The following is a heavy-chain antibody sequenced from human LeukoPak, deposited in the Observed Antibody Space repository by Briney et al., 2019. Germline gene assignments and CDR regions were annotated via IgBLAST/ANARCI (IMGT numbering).Heavy chain of an antibody. CDR2: IYYSGST. V-gene: IGHV4-59*01. CDR1: GGSISSYY. D-gene: IGHD3-3*02. J-gene: IGHJ6*03. Sequence: PSETLSLTCTVSGGSISSYYWSWTRQPPGKGLEWIGYIYYSGSTNYNPSLKSRVTISVDTSKNQFSLKLSSVTAADTAVYYCARAFYPGYYSYMAVWGKGTTVTVSS. CDR3: ARAFYPGYYSYMAV.